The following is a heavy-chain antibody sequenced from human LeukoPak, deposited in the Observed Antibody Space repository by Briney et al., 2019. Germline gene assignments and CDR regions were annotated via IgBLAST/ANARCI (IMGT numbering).Heavy chain of an antibody. Sequence: GGSLRLSCAASGFTFSSYAMSWVRQAPGKGLEWVSAISGSGGSTYYADSVKGRFTISRDNSKNTLYLQMNSLRAEDTAVYYCAKVDIVVVVAAWFDYWGQGALATVSS. D-gene: IGHD2-15*01. V-gene: IGHV3-23*01. CDR2: ISGSGGST. CDR3: AKVDIVVVVAAWFDY. CDR1: GFTFSSYA. J-gene: IGHJ4*02.